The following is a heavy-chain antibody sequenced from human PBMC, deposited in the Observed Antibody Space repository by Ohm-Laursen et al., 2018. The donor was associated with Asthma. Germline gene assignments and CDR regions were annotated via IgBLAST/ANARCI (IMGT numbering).Heavy chain of an antibody. CDR1: GGSISSGDYY. CDR3: ARHGHSSGYHLDY. V-gene: IGHV4-39*01. J-gene: IGHJ4*02. D-gene: IGHD3-22*01. Sequence: SDTLFLTCTVSGGSISSGDYYWSWIRQPPGKGLEWIGSRSYSGPTYSTPSFKSRVTISVDSSKNQFSLKLSSVTAADTAVYYCARHGHSSGYHLDYWGQGTLVTVSS. CDR2: RSYSGPT.